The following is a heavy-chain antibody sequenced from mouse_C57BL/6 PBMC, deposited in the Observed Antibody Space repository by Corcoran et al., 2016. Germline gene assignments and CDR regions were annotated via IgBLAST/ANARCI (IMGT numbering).Heavy chain of an antibody. Sequence: QIPLVQSGPELKKTGETVKISCKASGYTFTTYGMSWVKQAPGKGLKWMGWINTYSGVPTYADDFKGRFDFSLDTSVSTAYLQINNLKNEDTAKYFCANDDYDLVALFAYWGQGTLVTVSA. V-gene: IGHV9-3*01. CDR2: INTYSGVP. D-gene: IGHD2-4*01. CDR3: ANDDYDLVALFAY. CDR1: GYTFTTYG. J-gene: IGHJ3*01.